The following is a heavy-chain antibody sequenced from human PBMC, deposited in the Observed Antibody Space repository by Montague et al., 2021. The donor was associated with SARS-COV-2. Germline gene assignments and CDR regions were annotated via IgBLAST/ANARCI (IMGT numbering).Heavy chain of an antibody. D-gene: IGHD3-16*01. CDR2: TYYKSKWYN. CDR3: ARVRMDGGSDY. J-gene: IGHJ4*02. V-gene: IGHV6-1*01. Sequence: CAISGDSVSTNGATCNWIRQSPSRGLEWLGRTYYKSKWYNDYAVSVKSRIIINPDTSKNQFSLQLNSVTSEDTAVYYCARVRMDGGSDYWGQGTLVTVSS. CDR1: GDSVSTNGAT.